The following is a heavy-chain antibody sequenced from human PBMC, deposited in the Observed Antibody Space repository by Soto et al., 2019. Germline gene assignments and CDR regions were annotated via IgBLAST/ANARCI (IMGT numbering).Heavy chain of an antibody. D-gene: IGHD2-8*01. Sequence: SVKVSCMASGGTFSSYAISGVGQAPGRRLEWMGGSISVFGTTNYAQTFQARVTITAHEPTSPPKMKPSRLRSQEPPVYHCARDGLLYYRSNWFATWGQGTRVTVSS. CDR3: ARDGLLYYRSNWFAT. CDR2: SISVFGTT. J-gene: IGHJ5*02. CDR1: GGTFSSYA. V-gene: IGHV1-69*13.